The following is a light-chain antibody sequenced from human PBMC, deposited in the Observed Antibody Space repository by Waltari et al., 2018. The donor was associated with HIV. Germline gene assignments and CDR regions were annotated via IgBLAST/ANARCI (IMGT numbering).Light chain of an antibody. V-gene: IGKV2-29*03. CDR3: MQALQTPFT. CDR2: EVS. CDR1: QSLLHSNGKTY. Sequence: DIVMTQTPLSLSVTPGQPASISCRSSQSLLHSNGKTYLYWYLQKPGQTPQLLVSEVSDRFSGVPDRFSGSGSGTDFTLRISRVEAEDVGVYYCMQALQTPFTFGPGTKVDIK. J-gene: IGKJ3*01.